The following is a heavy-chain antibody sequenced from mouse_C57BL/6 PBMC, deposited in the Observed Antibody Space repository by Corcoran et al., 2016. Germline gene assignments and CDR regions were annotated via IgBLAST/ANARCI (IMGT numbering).Heavy chain of an antibody. J-gene: IGHJ1*03. CDR2: ISYDGSN. CDR3: ARKGYDHWYFDV. V-gene: IGHV3-6*01. Sequence: DVQLQESGPGLVKPSQSLSLTCSVTGYSITSGYYWNWIRQFPGNKLEWMGYISYDGSNNYNPSLKNRISITSDTSKNQFFLKLNSVTTEDTATYYCARKGYDHWYFDVWGTGTTVTVSS. CDR1: GYSITSGYY. D-gene: IGHD2-3*01.